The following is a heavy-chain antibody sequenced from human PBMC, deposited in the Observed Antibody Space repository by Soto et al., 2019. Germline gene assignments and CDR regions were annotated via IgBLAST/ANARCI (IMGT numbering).Heavy chain of an antibody. J-gene: IGHJ6*03. Sequence: SETLSLTCTVSGGSISSSGFYWAWIRQPPGEGLEWVGSIYYSGTTNYRTSLKSRVTISVDTSKNQFSLKLTSVTAADTAMYYCARHPYNNYYYFYLDVWGKGTTVTVSS. CDR2: IYYSGTT. CDR1: GGSISSSGFY. CDR3: ARHPYNNYYYFYLDV. V-gene: IGHV4-39*01. D-gene: IGHD1-1*01.